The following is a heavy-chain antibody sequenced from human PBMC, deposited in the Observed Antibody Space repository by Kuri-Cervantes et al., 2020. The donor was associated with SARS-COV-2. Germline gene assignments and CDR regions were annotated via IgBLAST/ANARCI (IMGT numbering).Heavy chain of an antibody. D-gene: IGHD3-22*01. CDR3: ARDLYYYDSSGYYDY. J-gene: IGHJ4*02. Sequence: GGSLRLSCAASGFTFSSYAMSWVRQAPGKGLEWVSAISGSGGSTYYADFVKGRFTISRDNSKNTLYLQMSSMRAEDTAVYYCARDLYYYDSSGYYDYWGQGTLVTVSS. CDR2: ISGSGGST. V-gene: IGHV3-23*01. CDR1: GFTFSSYA.